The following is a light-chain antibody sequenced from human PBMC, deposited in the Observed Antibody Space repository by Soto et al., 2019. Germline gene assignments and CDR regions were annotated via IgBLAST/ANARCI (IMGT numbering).Light chain of an antibody. V-gene: IGKV3-11*01. CDR2: DAF. CDR1: QTVSIP. J-gene: IGKJ1*01. CDR3: QHHKNWWT. Sequence: EIVLTQSPATLSLSPGEGATPSCRASQTVSIPLAWYQQKPGQAPRLLMYDAFNRATGIPARFSGSGSGTDFTLSISSLEPEDSAVYYCQHHKNWWTFGQGTEVDI.